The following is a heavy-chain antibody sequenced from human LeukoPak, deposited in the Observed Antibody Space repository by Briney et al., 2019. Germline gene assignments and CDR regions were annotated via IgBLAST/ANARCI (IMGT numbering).Heavy chain of an antibody. CDR3: ARGGYYGSGSFPDY. V-gene: IGHV1-18*01. CDR2: ISPYNGDT. CDR1: GYTFTSFG. D-gene: IGHD3-10*01. Sequence: ASVKVPCKASGYTFTSFGINWVRQAPGQGLEWMGWISPYNGDTHYAQKFQGRLTMTTDTSTSAAYMDLRSLISDDTAVYYCARGGYYGSGSFPDYWGQGTLVTVSS. J-gene: IGHJ4*02.